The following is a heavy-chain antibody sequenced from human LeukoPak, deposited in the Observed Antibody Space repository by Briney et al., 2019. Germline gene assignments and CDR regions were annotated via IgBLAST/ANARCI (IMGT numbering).Heavy chain of an antibody. CDR1: RFTFSDYY. Sequence: PGGSLRLSCAASRFTFSDYYMNWVRQAPGKGLEWVSYISSGSSTIYYADSVRGRFTISRDNAKSSLYLQMNSLRAEDTAVYYCARGRADYYFDYWSQGTLVTVSS. J-gene: IGHJ4*02. CDR2: ISSGSSTI. CDR3: ARGRADYYFDY. D-gene: IGHD2-21*02. V-gene: IGHV3-48*01.